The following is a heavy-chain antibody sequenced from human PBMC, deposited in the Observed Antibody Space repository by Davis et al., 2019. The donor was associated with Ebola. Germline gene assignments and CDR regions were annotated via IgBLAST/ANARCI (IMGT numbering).Heavy chain of an antibody. CDR3: ARLAYCGGDCADFDY. CDR1: GYTFASYG. D-gene: IGHD2-21*02. CDR2: ISPYSGNT. V-gene: IGHV1-18*01. Sequence: AASAKVSCKASGYTFASYGISWLRQAPGQGLEWVGWISPYSGNTDFAQKPQGRVTMTTDTSTSTASMELRSLRSDDTAVYYCARLAYCGGDCADFDYWGQGTLVTVSS. J-gene: IGHJ4*02.